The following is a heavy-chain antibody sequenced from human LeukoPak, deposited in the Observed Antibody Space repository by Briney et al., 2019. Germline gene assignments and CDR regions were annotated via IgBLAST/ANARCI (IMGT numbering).Heavy chain of an antibody. CDR1: AGSISSSNW. D-gene: IGHD1-26*01. CDR3: ARVRSGSSVFDY. V-gene: IGHV4-4*02. Sequence: PSETLSLTCAVSAGSISSSNWWSWVRQPPGKGLEWIGEIYHSGSTNYNPSLKGRVTISVDKSENQFSLRLSSVTAADTAVYYCARVRSGSSVFDYWGQGTLVTVSS. J-gene: IGHJ4*02. CDR2: IYHSGST.